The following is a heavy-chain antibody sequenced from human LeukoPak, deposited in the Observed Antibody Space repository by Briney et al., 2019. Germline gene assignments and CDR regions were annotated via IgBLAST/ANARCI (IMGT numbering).Heavy chain of an antibody. D-gene: IGHD6-13*01. CDR2: IKQDGSEK. CDR1: GFTFSSYW. V-gene: IGHV3-7*01. J-gene: IGHJ4*02. CDR3: ARVAPGIAAAGTAFDY. Sequence: AGGSLRLSCAASGFTFSSYWMSWVRQAPGKGLEWVANIKQDGSEKYYVDSVKGRFTISRDNAKNSLYLQMNSLRAEDTAVYYCARVAPGIAAAGTAFDYWGQGTLVTVSS.